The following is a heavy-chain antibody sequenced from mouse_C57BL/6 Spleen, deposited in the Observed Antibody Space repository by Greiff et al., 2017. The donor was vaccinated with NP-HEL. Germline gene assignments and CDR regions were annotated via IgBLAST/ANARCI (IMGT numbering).Heavy chain of an antibody. J-gene: IGHJ1*03. D-gene: IGHD1-1*01. Sequence: QVQLQQPGAELVMPGASVKLSCKASGYTFTSYWMHWVKQRPGQGLEWIGEIDPSDSYTNYNQKFKGKSTLTVGKSSSTAYMQLSSLTSEDSAVYYCARGDYYGSSYWYFDVWGTGTTVTVSS. CDR1: GYTFTSYW. CDR3: ARGDYYGSSYWYFDV. CDR2: IDPSDSYT. V-gene: IGHV1-69*01.